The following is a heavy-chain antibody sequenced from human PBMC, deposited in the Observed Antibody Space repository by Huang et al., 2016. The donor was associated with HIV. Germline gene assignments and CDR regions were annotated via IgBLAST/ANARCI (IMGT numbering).Heavy chain of an antibody. J-gene: IGHJ4*02. Sequence: EVQLVESGGGLVQPGGSLRLSCAASGFTFSSYWMPWVRQGPGKGLVWVSRMNSDGSSSGYADSVKGRFTISRDNAKNTLYLQMNSLRAEDTAVYYCVRDPRIQSWLNYFDYWGQGTLVSVSS. CDR3: VRDPRIQSWLNYFDY. CDR2: MNSDGSSS. D-gene: IGHD3-22*01. V-gene: IGHV3-74*01. CDR1: GFTFSSYW.